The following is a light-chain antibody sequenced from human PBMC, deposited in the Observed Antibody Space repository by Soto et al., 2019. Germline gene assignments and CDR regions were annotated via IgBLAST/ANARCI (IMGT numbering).Light chain of an antibody. J-gene: IGKJ2*01. V-gene: IGKV1-5*03. Sequence: DIPMTQSPSTLSASVGDRVTVTCRASQNIDTWLALYQQKPGKAPKLMIYKTSTIESGVPSRFSGSRSGTEFTLTISSMHPDEFETSYCQQYKTLYTVGQGTNLEIK. CDR3: QQYKTLYT. CDR2: KTS. CDR1: QNIDTW.